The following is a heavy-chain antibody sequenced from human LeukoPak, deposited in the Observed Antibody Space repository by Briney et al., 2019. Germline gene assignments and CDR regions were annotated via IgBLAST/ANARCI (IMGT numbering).Heavy chain of an antibody. Sequence: SETLSLTCTVSGGSISSSSYYWGWIRQPPGKGLEWIGSIYYSGSTYYNPSHKSRVTISVDTSKNQFSLKLSSVTAADTAAYYCARHMTVTYDAFDIWGQGTMVTVSS. V-gene: IGHV4-39*01. CDR1: GGSISSSSYY. CDR2: IYYSGST. CDR3: ARHMTVTYDAFDI. J-gene: IGHJ3*02. D-gene: IGHD3-22*01.